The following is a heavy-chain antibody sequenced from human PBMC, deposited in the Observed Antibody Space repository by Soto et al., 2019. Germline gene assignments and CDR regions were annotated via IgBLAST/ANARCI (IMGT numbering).Heavy chain of an antibody. CDR2: IYPGDSDT. Sequence: GESLKISCKGSGYSFTSYLIGWVRQMPGKGLEWMGIIYPGDSDTRYSPSFQGQVTISAEKSISTAYLQLSSLKASDSAMYYCARHRTTGYSLAAFDSWGQGTMVTVSS. V-gene: IGHV5-51*01. CDR3: ARHRTTGYSLAAFDS. J-gene: IGHJ3*02. D-gene: IGHD1-1*01. CDR1: GYSFTSYL.